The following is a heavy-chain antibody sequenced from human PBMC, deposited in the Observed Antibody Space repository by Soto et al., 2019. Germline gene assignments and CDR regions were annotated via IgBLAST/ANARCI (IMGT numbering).Heavy chain of an antibody. CDR1: GGSFIGYY. V-gene: IGHV4-34*01. CDR2: INHSGST. Sequence: SETLSLTCAVYGGSFIGYYWSWIRQPPGKGLGWIGEINHSGSTNYNPSLKSRVTISVDTSKNQFSLKLSSVTAADTAVYYCARWSGRAFDIWGQGTMVTVSS. J-gene: IGHJ3*02. CDR3: ARWSGRAFDI.